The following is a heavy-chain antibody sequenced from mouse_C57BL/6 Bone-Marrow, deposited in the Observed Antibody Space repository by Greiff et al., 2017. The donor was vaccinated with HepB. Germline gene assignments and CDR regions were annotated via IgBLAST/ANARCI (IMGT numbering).Heavy chain of an antibody. CDR2: ISNGGGST. D-gene: IGHD1-1*02. V-gene: IGHV5-12*01. CDR3: ARHFGRGYFDY. CDR1: GFTFSDYY. Sequence: DVMLVESGGGLVQPGGSLKLSCAASGFTFSDYYMYWVRQTPEKRLEWVAYISNGGGSTYYPDTVKGRFTISRDNAKNTLYLQMSRLKSEDTAMYYCARHFGRGYFDYWGQGTTLTVSS. J-gene: IGHJ2*01.